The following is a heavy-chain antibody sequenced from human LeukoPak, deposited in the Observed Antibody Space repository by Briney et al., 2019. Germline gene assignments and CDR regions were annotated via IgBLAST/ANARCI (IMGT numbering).Heavy chain of an antibody. Sequence: XLRPXXXASXFXFSDYYXSWIRQAPGKGLEWVSYISSSGSTIYYADSVKGRFTISRDNAKNSLYLQMNSLRAEDTAVYYCARRPIDIVVVPAAYDAFDIWGQGTMVTVSS. D-gene: IGHD2-2*01. CDR2: ISSSGSTI. V-gene: IGHV3-11*01. J-gene: IGHJ3*02. CDR3: ARRPIDIVVVPAAYDAFDI. CDR1: XFXFSDYY.